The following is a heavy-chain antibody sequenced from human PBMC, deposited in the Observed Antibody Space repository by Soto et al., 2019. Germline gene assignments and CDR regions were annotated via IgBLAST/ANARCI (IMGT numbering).Heavy chain of an antibody. CDR3: ARASSDYYGSGSYWGRYYYYGMDV. CDR1: GYTFSAYP. J-gene: IGHJ6*02. CDR2: INAGNGDT. D-gene: IGHD3-10*01. Sequence: GASVKVSCKASGYTFSAYPMHWVRQAPGQRLEWMGWINAGNGDTGYSQKFHGRVTLTRDSSTSTAYMELSSLRSEDTAVYYCARASSDYYGSGSYWGRYYYYGMDVWGQGTTVTVSS. V-gene: IGHV1-3*01.